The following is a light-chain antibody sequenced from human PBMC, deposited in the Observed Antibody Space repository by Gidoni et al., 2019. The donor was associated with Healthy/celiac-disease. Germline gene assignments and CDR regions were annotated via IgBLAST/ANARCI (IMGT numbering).Light chain of an antibody. CDR3: QQSYSTRIT. V-gene: IGKV1-39*01. CDR2: AAS. Sequence: DIQMTQSPSSLSASVGDRVTITCRASQSISSYLNWYQQKPGKAPKLLIYAASSLQSGVPSRFSGSGSWTDFTLTISSLQPEDFATYYCQQSYSTRITFGQXTRLEIK. CDR1: QSISSY. J-gene: IGKJ5*01.